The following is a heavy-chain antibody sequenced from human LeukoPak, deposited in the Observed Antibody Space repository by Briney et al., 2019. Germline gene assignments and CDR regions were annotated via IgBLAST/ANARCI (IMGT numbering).Heavy chain of an antibody. J-gene: IGHJ4*02. CDR1: GFTFSSYA. V-gene: IGHV3-23*01. Sequence: GGSLRLSCAASGFTFSSYAMSWVRLAPGKGLEWVSSMSGSDSRTYYADSVKGRFTISRDNSKNTLYLQMNSPRAEDTAVYYCAKDLRSSYVSEYFDYWGQGTLVTVSS. D-gene: IGHD6-6*01. CDR2: MSGSDSRT. CDR3: AKDLRSSYVSEYFDY.